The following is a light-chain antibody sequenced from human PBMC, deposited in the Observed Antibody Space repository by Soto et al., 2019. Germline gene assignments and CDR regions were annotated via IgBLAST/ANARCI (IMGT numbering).Light chain of an antibody. Sequence: QSVLTQPPSVSAAPGQKVTISCSGSSSNIGNNYVSWYQQFPGTAPKLLIYDNDKRPSGIPDRFSGSKSATSATLGITGLQTGDEADYYCGTWDDSLNDMVLGGGTKLTVL. V-gene: IGLV1-51*01. CDR2: DND. CDR1: SSNIGNNY. CDR3: GTWDDSLNDMV. J-gene: IGLJ2*01.